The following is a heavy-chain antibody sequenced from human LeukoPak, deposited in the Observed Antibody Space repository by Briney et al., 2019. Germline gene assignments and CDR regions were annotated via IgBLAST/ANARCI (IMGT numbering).Heavy chain of an antibody. CDR2: FDPEDGET. CDR1: GYTLTELS. CDR3: ATPYGSGNWFDP. D-gene: IGHD3-10*01. Sequence: ASVKVSCKVSGYTLTELSMHWVRQAPGKGREWMGGFDPEDGETIYAQKFQGRVTMTEDTSTDPAYMELSSLRSEDTAVYYCATPYGSGNWFDPWGQGTLVTVSS. V-gene: IGHV1-24*01. J-gene: IGHJ5*02.